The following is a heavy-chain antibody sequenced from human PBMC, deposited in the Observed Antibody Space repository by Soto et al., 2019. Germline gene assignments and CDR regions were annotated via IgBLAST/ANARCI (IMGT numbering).Heavy chain of an antibody. CDR2: ISAYNGNT. CDR3: AGVGAYGWGSYRDYYYYGMDV. J-gene: IGHJ6*02. D-gene: IGHD3-10*01. CDR1: GYTFTSYG. V-gene: IGHV1-18*01. Sequence: ASVKVSCKASGYTFTSYGISWVRQAPGQGLEWMGWISAYNGNTNYAQKLQGRVTMTTDTSTSTAYMELRSLRSDDTAVYYCAGVGAYGWGSYRDYYYYGMDVWGQGTTVTVSS.